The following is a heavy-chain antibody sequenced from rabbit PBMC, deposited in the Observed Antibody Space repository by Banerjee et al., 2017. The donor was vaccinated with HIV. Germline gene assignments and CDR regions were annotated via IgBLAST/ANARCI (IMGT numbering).Heavy chain of an antibody. V-gene: IGHV1S40*01. CDR1: GFSFSSGYY. CDR3: ARDVDSSGWGGTNL. D-gene: IGHD4-1*01. Sequence: QQLVESGGDLVKPGASLTLTCTASGFSFSSGYYMCWVRQAPGKGLEWIACIYAGNSVGTYYASWAKGRFTISKTSSTTVTLQMTSLTAADTATYFCARDVDSSGWGGTNLWGQGTLVTVS. J-gene: IGHJ4*01. CDR2: IYAGNSVGT.